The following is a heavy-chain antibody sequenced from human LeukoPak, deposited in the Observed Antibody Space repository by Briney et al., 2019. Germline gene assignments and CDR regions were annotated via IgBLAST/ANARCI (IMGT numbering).Heavy chain of an antibody. D-gene: IGHD3-22*01. CDR3: ATWGYYDSSGYYYFDY. J-gene: IGHJ4*02. CDR1: GYTLTELS. V-gene: IGHV1-24*01. CDR2: FDPEDGET. Sequence: ASVKVSCKVSGYTLTELSMHWVRQAPGKGLEWMGGFDPEDGETIYAQKFQGRVTMTEDTPTDTAYMELSSLRSKDTAVYYCATWGYYDSSGYYYFDYWGQGTLVTVSS.